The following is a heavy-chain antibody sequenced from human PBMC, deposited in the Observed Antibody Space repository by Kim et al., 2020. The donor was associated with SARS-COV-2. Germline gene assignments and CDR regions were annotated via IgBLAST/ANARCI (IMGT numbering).Heavy chain of an antibody. D-gene: IGHD6-13*01. J-gene: IGHJ4*02. V-gene: IGHV3-33*01. CDR3: ARDKQGIAAPDY. Sequence: YYADSVKGRFTISRDNSKNTLYLQMNSLRAEDTAVYYCARDKQGIAAPDYWGQGTLVTVSS.